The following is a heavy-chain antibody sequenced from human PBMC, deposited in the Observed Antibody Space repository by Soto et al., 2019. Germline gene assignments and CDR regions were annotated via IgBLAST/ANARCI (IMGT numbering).Heavy chain of an antibody. CDR1: GFTFSSYA. Sequence: PGGSLRLSCAASGFTFSSYAMNWVRQAPGKGLEWVSGISATGAKTYSADSVKGRFTTSRDNSKDTLYLEMNSLRAEDTAVYYCARDRDSSSKSRYYYYYGMDVWGQGTTVTVSS. J-gene: IGHJ6*02. V-gene: IGHV3-23*01. D-gene: IGHD6-13*01. CDR2: ISATGAKT. CDR3: ARDRDSSSKSRYYYYYGMDV.